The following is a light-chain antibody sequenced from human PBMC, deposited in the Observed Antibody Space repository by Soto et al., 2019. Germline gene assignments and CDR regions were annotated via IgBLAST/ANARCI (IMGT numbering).Light chain of an antibody. CDR1: QSVRSSY. CDR2: GAS. V-gene: IGKV3-20*01. Sequence: EIVLTQSPGTLSLSPGERATLSCRASQSVRSSYLAWYQQKPGQAPRLLIYGASSRATGIPDRFSGSGSGTEFTLTISRLEPEDFAVYYCQQSFTFGQGTKVEIK. CDR3: QQSFT. J-gene: IGKJ1*01.